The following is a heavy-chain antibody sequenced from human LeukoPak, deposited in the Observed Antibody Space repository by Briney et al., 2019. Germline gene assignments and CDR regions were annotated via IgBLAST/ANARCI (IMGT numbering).Heavy chain of an antibody. J-gene: IGHJ5*02. V-gene: IGHV3-53*01. CDR2: IYSGGST. CDR3: AKESLYGSGLS. D-gene: IGHD3-10*01. CDR1: GFTVSSNY. Sequence: PGGSLRLSCAASGFTVSSNYMSWVRQAPGKGLEWVSVIYSGGSTYYADSVKGRFTISRDNSKNTLYLQMNSLRAEDTAVYYCAKESLYGSGLSWGQGTLVTVSS.